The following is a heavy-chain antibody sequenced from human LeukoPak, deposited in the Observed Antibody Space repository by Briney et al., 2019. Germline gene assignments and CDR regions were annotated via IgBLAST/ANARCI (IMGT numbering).Heavy chain of an antibody. J-gene: IGHJ3*02. CDR3: ARRGSDAFDI. CDR2: IYPNSGDT. D-gene: IGHD1-26*01. V-gene: IGHV1-2*02. Sequence: ASVKVSCKASGYTFSGYYMHWVRQAPGQGLEWMGWIYPNSGDTKYAQKFQGRVTVTRDTSISTAFMEVSRLTSDDTAVYYCARRGSDAFDIWGQGTMVTVSS. CDR1: GYTFSGYY.